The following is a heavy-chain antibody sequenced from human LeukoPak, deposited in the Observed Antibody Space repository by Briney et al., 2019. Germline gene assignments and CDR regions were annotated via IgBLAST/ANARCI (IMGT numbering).Heavy chain of an antibody. J-gene: IGHJ5*02. CDR2: IYSGGST. V-gene: IGHV3-53*01. CDR1: GFTVSSNY. CDR3: ARNRYSNWFGP. Sequence: GGSLRLSCAASGFTVSSNYMSWVRQAPGKGLEWVSVIYSGGSTYYADSVKGRFTISRDNSKNTLYLQMNSLRAEDTAVYYCARNRYSNWFGPWGQGTLVTVSS. D-gene: IGHD1-14*01.